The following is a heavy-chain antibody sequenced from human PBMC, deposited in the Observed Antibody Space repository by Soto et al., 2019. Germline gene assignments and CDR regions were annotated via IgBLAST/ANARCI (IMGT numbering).Heavy chain of an antibody. CDR2: IIPIFGTA. D-gene: IGHD3-22*01. CDR1: GGTFSSYA. CDR3: ARGGYFDSSNYLAY. V-gene: IGHV1-69*13. Sequence: SVKVSCKASGGTFSSYAISWVRQAPGQGLEWMGGIIPIFGTANYAQKFQGRVTITADESTSTAYMELSSLRSEDTAVYYCARGGYFDSSNYLAYWGLGTLVTVSS. J-gene: IGHJ4*02.